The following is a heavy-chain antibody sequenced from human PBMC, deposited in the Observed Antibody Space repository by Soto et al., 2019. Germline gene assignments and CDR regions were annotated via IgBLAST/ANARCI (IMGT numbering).Heavy chain of an antibody. J-gene: IGHJ4*02. Sequence: EVQLVQSGEEVKMPGESLKISCKGSGYSFTSYWIGWVRQMPGKGLEWMGTIFPDDSDTRYSPSFQGQVTISADKSIRTAYLQWNSLEASDTAMYYCARGGVDSRSFDYWGQGTLVTVTS. V-gene: IGHV5-51*03. CDR2: IFPDDSDT. CDR1: GYSFTSYW. CDR3: ARGGVDSRSFDY. D-gene: IGHD3-22*01.